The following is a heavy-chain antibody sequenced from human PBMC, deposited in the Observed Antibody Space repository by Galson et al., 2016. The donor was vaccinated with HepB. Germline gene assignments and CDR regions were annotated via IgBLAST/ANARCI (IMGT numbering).Heavy chain of an antibody. J-gene: IGHJ3*01. D-gene: IGHD1-14*01. CDR3: AKDLPGALRAFDV. Sequence: VRQAPGQRLEWMGWINPGNGNTRYSQRFQGRVTITRDTPATTAYMALSGLKSEDTAIYYCAKDLPGALRAFDVWGQGTMVIVSS. V-gene: IGHV1-3*01. CDR2: INPGNGNT.